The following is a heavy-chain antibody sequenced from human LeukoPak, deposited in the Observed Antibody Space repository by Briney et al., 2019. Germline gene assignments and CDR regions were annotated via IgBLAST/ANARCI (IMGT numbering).Heavy chain of an antibody. CDR3: ARSTVTTSLYDYYYYYYMDV. D-gene: IGHD4-11*01. Sequence: PGGSLRLACAASGFTFDDYGMSWVRQAPGKGLGWVSGINWNGGSTGYADSVKGRFTISRDNAKNSLYLQMNSLRAEDTALYYCARSTVTTSLYDYYYYYYMDVWGKGTTVTVSS. V-gene: IGHV3-20*04. CDR1: GFTFDDYG. J-gene: IGHJ6*03. CDR2: INWNGGST.